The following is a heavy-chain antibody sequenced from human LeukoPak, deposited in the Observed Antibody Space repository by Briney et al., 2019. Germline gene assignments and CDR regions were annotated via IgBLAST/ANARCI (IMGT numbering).Heavy chain of an antibody. V-gene: IGHV4-38-2*02. CDR2: IYHSGST. CDR3: ARELFCVGGSCYDQLDP. Sequence: SETLSLTCTASGYSISSGYYWGWIRQPPGKGLEWIGSIYHSGSTYYNPSLKSRVTMSVDTSKNQFSLKLSSVTAADTAVYYCARELFCVGGSCYDQLDPWGQGTLVTVSS. D-gene: IGHD2-15*01. CDR1: GYSISSGYY. J-gene: IGHJ5*02.